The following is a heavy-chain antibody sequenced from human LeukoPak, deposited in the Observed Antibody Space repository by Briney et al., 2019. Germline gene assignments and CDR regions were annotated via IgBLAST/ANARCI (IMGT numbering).Heavy chain of an antibody. CDR2: IKQDGSEK. J-gene: IGHJ4*02. D-gene: IGHD2-15*01. CDR3: ARERVGGWFIGSFDY. CDR1: GFTFSSYW. Sequence: PGGSLRLSCAASGFTFSSYWMSWVRQAPGKGLEWVANIKQDGSEKYYVDSVKGRVTISRDNSKNTLFLQMNSLRAEDAAVYFCARERVGGWFIGSFDYWSQGTLVTVSS. V-gene: IGHV3-7*03.